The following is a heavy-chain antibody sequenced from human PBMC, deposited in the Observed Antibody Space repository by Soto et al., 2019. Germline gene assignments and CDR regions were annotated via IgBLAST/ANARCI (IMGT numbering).Heavy chain of an antibody. CDR1: GGSISSDGNY. D-gene: IGHD3-10*01. J-gene: IGHJ6*02. V-gene: IGHV4-31*03. Sequence: QVQLQESGPGLVKSSQTLSLTCTVSGGSISSDGNYWSWSRQHPGKGLEWIGYIYYSGSTYYNPSLKSRVTISVDTSKNQFSLKLNSVTAADTAVYYCARARMVRGIIYYYGMDVWGQGTTVTVSS. CDR2: IYYSGST. CDR3: ARARMVRGIIYYYGMDV.